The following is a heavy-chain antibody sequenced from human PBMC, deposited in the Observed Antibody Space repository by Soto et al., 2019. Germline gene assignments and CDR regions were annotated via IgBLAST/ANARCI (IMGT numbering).Heavy chain of an antibody. CDR2: IIPIFGTA. V-gene: IGHV1-69*12. CDR3: ARDRHASCGGDCYFSWFDP. J-gene: IGHJ5*02. CDR1: GGTFSSYA. Sequence: QVQLVQSGAEVKKPGSSVKVSCKASGGTFSSYAISWVRQAPGQGLEWMGGIIPIFGTANYAQKFQGRVTITADESTITAYMELSSLRSEDTAVYYCARDRHASCGGDCYFSWFDPWGQGTLVTVSS. D-gene: IGHD2-21*02.